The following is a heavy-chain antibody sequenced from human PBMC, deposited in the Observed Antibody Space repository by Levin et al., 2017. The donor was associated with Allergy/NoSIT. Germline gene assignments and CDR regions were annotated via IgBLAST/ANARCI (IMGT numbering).Heavy chain of an antibody. Sequence: GGSLRLSCAASGFAFGDYAMTWVRQAPGKGLEWVSVITGGGSDTWSGDSVKGRFTVSRDNSKDMLYLELNSLRVEDTGIYYCAKKQAGTSGFSFDVWGQGTTVTVSS. CDR2: ITGGGSDT. CDR1: GFAFGDYA. J-gene: IGHJ3*01. CDR3: AKKQAGTSGFSFDV. D-gene: IGHD6-19*01. V-gene: IGHV3-23*01.